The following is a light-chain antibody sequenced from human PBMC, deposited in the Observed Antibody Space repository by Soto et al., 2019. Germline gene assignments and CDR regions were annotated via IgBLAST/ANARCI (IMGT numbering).Light chain of an antibody. CDR2: KAS. CDR3: QHYNSNPYT. J-gene: IGKJ2*01. Sequence: DIQMTQFPSTLSASVGDRVTITCRASQSISNWLAWYQQKPGKAPKLLMYKASSLESGVPSRFSGSGSGTEFTLTISSLQPDDFATYYCQHYNSNPYTFGQGTK. V-gene: IGKV1-5*03. CDR1: QSISNW.